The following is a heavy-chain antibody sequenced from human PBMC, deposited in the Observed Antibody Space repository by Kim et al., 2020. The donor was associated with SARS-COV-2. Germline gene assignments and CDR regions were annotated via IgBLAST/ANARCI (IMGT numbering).Heavy chain of an antibody. CDR1: GFTFRSHG. J-gene: IGHJ4*02. D-gene: IGHD3-10*02. CDR2: ITYDGKNT. V-gene: IGHV3-30*18. Sequence: GGSLRLSCAASGFTFRSHGMHWVRQAPGKGLEWVAVITYDGKNTYYSDSVKGRFTISRENSRNTLHLQMSALRVEDTAVYYCAKVLTAGYGNAASCYVPLYYWGQGPLVT. CDR3: AKVLTAGYGNAASCYVPLYY.